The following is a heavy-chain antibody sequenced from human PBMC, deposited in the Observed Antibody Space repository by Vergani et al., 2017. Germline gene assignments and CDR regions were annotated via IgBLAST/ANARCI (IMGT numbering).Heavy chain of an antibody. CDR3: AKDRSMVRGVIIKPLYYYYYMDV. V-gene: IGHV3-30*18. Sequence: VQLVESGGTVVQPGRSLRLSCAASGFTFSSYGMHWVRQAPGKGLEWVAVISYDGSNKYYADSVKGRFTISRDNSKNTLYLQMNSLRAEDTAVYYCAKDRSMVRGVIIKPLYYYYYMDVWGKGTTVTVSS. CDR2: ISYDGSNK. D-gene: IGHD3-10*01. CDR1: GFTFSSYG. J-gene: IGHJ6*03.